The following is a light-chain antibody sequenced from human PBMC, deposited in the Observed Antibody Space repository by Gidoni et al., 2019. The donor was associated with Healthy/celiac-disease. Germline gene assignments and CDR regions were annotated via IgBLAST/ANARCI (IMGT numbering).Light chain of an antibody. Sequence: PATLSVSPGERATLSCRASQSVSSNVAWYQQKPCQAPRLLIYGASTRATGIPARFSGSGSGTEFTLTISSLQSEDFAVYSCQQYNNWPLTFGGGTKVEIK. CDR2: GAS. V-gene: IGKV3-15*01. CDR3: QQYNNWPLT. CDR1: QSVSSN. J-gene: IGKJ4*01.